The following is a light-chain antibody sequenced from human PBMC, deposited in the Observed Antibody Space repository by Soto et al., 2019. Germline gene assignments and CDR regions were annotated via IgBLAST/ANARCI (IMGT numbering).Light chain of an antibody. Sequence: TQSPSLLSASTGDRVTISCRMSQGISNYLAWYQQKRGQAPRLLIYAASARATGIPDRFSGSGSGTDFTLTISRLEPEDFAVYFCQLYGSSPPRYTFGQGTKVDIK. J-gene: IGKJ2*01. CDR1: QGISNY. CDR3: QLYGSSPPRYT. CDR2: AAS. V-gene: IGKV3-20*01.